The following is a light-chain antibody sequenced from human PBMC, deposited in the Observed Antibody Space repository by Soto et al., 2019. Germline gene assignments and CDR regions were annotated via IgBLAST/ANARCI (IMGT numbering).Light chain of an antibody. Sequence: AIQMTQSPSSLSASVGDRVTITCRASQGIRNDLGWYQQRPGKAPKLLIYAASSLQSGVPSRFSGSGSGTNFTLTISSLEPEDFATYYCLQDYEFPLTFGGGTKVGIK. CDR3: LQDYEFPLT. V-gene: IGKV1-6*01. J-gene: IGKJ4*01. CDR1: QGIRND. CDR2: AAS.